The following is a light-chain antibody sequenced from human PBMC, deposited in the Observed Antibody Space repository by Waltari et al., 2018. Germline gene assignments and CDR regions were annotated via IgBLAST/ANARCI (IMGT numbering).Light chain of an antibody. CDR3: QQYDSSPYT. CDR1: QSVTSRY. Sequence: EIVLTQSPGTLSLSPGERATLSCRASQSVTSRYFAWYQQKPGQAPRLLISGASSRATGIPDRFSGSGSGTDFTLTISRLEPEDFAVDYCQQYDSSPYTFGQGTKLEIK. J-gene: IGKJ2*01. CDR2: GAS. V-gene: IGKV3-20*01.